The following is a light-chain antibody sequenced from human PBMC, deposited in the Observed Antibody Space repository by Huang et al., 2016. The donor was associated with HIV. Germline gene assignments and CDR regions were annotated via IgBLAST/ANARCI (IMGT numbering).Light chain of an antibody. CDR3: QQTYSTPHT. CDR2: TAS. CDR1: QSIDSY. V-gene: IGKV1-39*01. J-gene: IGKJ1*01. Sequence: DIQMTQSPSSLSASVGDRLTITCRASQSIDSYLNWYRQKPGNAPKLLIYTASSLQSGVPSRFSGSVSWTVFTLTISSLQPEDFAIYYCQQTYSTPHTFGQGTKVEIK.